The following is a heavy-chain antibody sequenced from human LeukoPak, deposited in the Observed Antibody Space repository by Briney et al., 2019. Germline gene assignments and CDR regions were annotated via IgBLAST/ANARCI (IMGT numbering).Heavy chain of an antibody. V-gene: IGHV4-59*01. CDR3: ARESYYDSSGYIDY. Sequence: SETLSLTCTVSGGSISSYYWSWIRQPPGKGLEWIGYIYYSGSTNYNPSLKSRVTISVDTSKNQFSLKLSSVTAADTAVYYCARESYYDSSGYIDYWGQGTLVTVSS. CDR2: IYYSGST. CDR1: GGSISSYY. D-gene: IGHD3-22*01. J-gene: IGHJ4*02.